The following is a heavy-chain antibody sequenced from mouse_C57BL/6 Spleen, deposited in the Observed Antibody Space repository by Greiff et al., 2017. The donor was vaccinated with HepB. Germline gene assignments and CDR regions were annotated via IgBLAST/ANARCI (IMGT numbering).Heavy chain of an antibody. D-gene: IGHD2-3*01. CDR3: TRGRIYDSYYWYFDV. CDR2: IDPETGGT. Sequence: VQLVESGAELVRPGASVTLSCKASGYTFTDYEMHWVKQTPVHGLEWIGAIDPETGGTAYNQKFKGKAILTADKSSSTAYMELRSLTSEDSAVYYCTRGRIYDSYYWYFDVWGTGTTVTVSS. V-gene: IGHV1-15*01. J-gene: IGHJ1*03. CDR1: GYTFTDYE.